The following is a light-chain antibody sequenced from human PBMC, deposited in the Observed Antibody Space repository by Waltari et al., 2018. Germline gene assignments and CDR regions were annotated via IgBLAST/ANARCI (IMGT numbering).Light chain of an antibody. CDR2: DVR. Sequence: QSVLTQPRSVSGSRGQSVTISCTGNKSDVGAYDSVSWYQHHPGKVPKRMIYDVRRRPAGVPPRFSGSKSGNSASLTSSGLQTEDEADYYCCSYAGNYIMIFGGGTKVTVL. CDR1: KSDVGAYDS. J-gene: IGLJ2*01. CDR3: CSYAGNYIMI. V-gene: IGLV2-11*01.